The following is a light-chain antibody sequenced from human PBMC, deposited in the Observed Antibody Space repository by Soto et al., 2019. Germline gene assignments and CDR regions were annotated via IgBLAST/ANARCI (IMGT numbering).Light chain of an antibody. CDR2: AAS. CDR3: QQYYSYPPIT. Sequence: MLMSQSPSSFSASRVYRVTITFRSCQGISSYLAWYQQKPGKAPKLLIYAASTLQSGVPSRFSGSGSGTDFTLTISCLQSEDFATYYCQQYYSYPPITFGQGTRLEIK. V-gene: IGKV1-8*01. J-gene: IGKJ5*01. CDR1: QGISSY.